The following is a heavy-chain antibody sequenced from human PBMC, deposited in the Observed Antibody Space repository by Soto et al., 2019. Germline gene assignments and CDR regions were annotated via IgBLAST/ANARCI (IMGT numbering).Heavy chain of an antibody. V-gene: IGHV3-30*18. CDR3: AKDQHTMVRGVSDY. Sequence: QVQLVESGGGVVQPGRSLRLSCAASGFTFSSYGMHWVRQAPGKGLEWVAVISYDGSNKYYADSVKGRFTISRDNSKNTLYLQMNSLRAEDTAVYYCAKDQHTMVRGVSDYWGQGTLVTVSS. D-gene: IGHD3-10*01. CDR2: ISYDGSNK. CDR1: GFTFSSYG. J-gene: IGHJ4*02.